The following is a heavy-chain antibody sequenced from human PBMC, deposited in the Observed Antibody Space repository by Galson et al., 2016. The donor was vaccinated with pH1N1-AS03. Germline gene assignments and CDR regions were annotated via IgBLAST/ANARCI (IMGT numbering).Heavy chain of an antibody. Sequence: SVKVSCKASGYTFISYVMHWVRQAPGQRLEWMGWINAGNGNTTYSQSFQGRVTITRDTSASKAYMELSSLRSEDTDVYYCARGRGSCGMDVWGQGTTVTVSS. CDR3: ARGRGSCGMDV. V-gene: IGHV1-3*01. CDR2: INAGNGNT. D-gene: IGHD1-26*01. J-gene: IGHJ6*02. CDR1: GYTFISYV.